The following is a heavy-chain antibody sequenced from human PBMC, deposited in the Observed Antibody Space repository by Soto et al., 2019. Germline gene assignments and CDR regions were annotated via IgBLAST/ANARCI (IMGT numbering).Heavy chain of an antibody. CDR1: GGSINSSSYF. V-gene: IGHV4-39*01. CDR2: IYYSGST. CDR3: ARHYSSGSRNWFDP. Sequence: SETLSLTCSVSGGSINSSSYFWGWVRQPPGKGLEWIGSIYYSGSTYYNPSLRSRVTIPVDTSKNQFSLKLSSVTAADTAVFYCARHYSSGSRNWFDPWGQGTLVTVSS. D-gene: IGHD6-19*01. J-gene: IGHJ5*02.